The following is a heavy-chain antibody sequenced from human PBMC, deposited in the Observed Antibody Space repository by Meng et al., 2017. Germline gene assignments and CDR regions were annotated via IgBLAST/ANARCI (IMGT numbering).Heavy chain of an antibody. D-gene: IGHD3-22*01. Sequence: VRWGQSGSGLKEPGALVKVSCKASGYTFTSYAMNWVRQAPGQGLEWMGWINTNTGNPTYAQGFTGRFVFSLDTSVSTAYLQISSLKAEDTAVYYCARRYYYDSSGYYFYVFGYWGQGTLVTVSS. CDR1: GYTFTSYA. CDR3: ARRYYYDSSGYYFYVFGY. J-gene: IGHJ4*02. V-gene: IGHV7-4-1*02. CDR2: INTNTGNP.